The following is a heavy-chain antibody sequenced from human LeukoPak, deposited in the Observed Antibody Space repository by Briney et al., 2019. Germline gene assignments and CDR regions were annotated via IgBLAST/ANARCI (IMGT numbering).Heavy chain of an antibody. D-gene: IGHD4-17*01. V-gene: IGHV7-4-1*02. CDR2: INTNTGNP. CDR1: GYTFTSYA. CDR3: ARGKWVTTTSLIDY. Sequence: ASVKVSCRASGYTFTSYAMNWVRQAPGQGLEWMGWINTNTGNPTYAQGFTGRFVFSLDASVSTAYLQISSLKAEDTAVYYCARGKWVTTTSLIDYWGQGTLVTVSS. J-gene: IGHJ4*02.